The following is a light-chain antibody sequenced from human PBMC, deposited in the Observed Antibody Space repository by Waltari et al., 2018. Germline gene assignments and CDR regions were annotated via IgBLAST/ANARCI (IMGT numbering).Light chain of an antibody. CDR1: SSDVGYYNY. V-gene: IGLV2-14*01. J-gene: IGLJ1*01. CDR2: EVS. Sequence: QSALTQPASVSGSPGPSLPISCTGTSSDVGYYNYVAWYQQHPGKAPKLMIFEVSNRPSGVSTRFSGSKSGSTASLTISGLQSEDEAEYYCSSFTRSNSYVFGTGTEVIVL. CDR3: SSFTRSNSYV.